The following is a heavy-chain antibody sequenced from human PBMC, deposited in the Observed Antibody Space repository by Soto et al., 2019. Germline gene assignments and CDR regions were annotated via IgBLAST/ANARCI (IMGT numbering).Heavy chain of an antibody. D-gene: IGHD3-22*01. CDR2: ISDSGTGT. V-gene: IGHV3-23*01. Sequence: EVQILETGGGLVQPGGSLRLSCAASGFTFSSYAMYWVRQAPGKGLAWVSGISDSGTGTYYADSVKGRFTISRDNSKNTVYLQMKSLRAEDTAVYYCAKDHTVVTRDAFDIWGQGTMVNVSS. CDR3: AKDHTVVTRDAFDI. CDR1: GFTFSSYA. J-gene: IGHJ3*02.